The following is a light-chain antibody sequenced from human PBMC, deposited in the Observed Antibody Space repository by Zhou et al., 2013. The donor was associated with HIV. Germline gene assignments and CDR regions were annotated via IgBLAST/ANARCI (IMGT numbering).Light chain of an antibody. Sequence: DVQMTQSPSTLSASVGDRVTITCRASQSISTWLAWYQQKPGKAPNLLIYKASSLESGVPSRFSGSGSGTEFTLTISSLQPDDFATYYCQQYNSYLFTFGGGTKVEIK. CDR2: KAS. CDR3: QQYNSYLFT. V-gene: IGKV1-5*03. J-gene: IGKJ4*01. CDR1: QSISTW.